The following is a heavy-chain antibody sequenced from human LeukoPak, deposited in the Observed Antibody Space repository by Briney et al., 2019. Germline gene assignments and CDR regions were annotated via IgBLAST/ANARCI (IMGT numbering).Heavy chain of an antibody. CDR3: AGEGRLLLRDSPPLLGY. J-gene: IGHJ4*02. V-gene: IGHV1-18*01. Sequence: ASAKVSCKASGYTFTSYGISWVRQAPGQGLEWMGWISAYNGNTNYAQKLQGRVTMTTDTSTSTAYMELRSLRSDDTAVYYCAGEGRLLLRDSPPLLGYWGQGTPVTVSS. D-gene: IGHD3-22*01. CDR1: GYTFTSYG. CDR2: ISAYNGNT.